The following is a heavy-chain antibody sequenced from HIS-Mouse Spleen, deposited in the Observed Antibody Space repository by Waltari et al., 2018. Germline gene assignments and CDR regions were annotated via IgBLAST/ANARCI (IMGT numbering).Heavy chain of an antibody. CDR1: GFSPSTSGMC. Sequence: QVTLRESGPALVKPTQTLTLTCTFSGFSPSTSGMCVSWIRQPPGKALEWLARIDWDDDKYYSTSLKTRLTISKDTSKNQVVLTMTNMDPVDTATYYCARIQAGKLELPFDYWGQGTLVTVSS. CDR3: ARIQAGKLELPFDY. D-gene: IGHD1-7*01. J-gene: IGHJ4*02. CDR2: IDWDDDK. V-gene: IGHV2-70*15.